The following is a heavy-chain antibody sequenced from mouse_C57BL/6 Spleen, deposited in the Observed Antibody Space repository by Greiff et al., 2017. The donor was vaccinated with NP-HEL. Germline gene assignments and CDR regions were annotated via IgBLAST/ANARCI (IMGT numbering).Heavy chain of an antibody. Sequence: QVQLKESGPELVKPGASVKISCKASGYAFSSSWMNWVKPRPGKGLEWIGRIYPGDGDTNYNGKFKGKATLTADKSSSTAYMQLSSLTSEDSAVYFCARDSYGSRNYYAMDYWGQGTSVTVSS. CDR2: IYPGDGDT. V-gene: IGHV1-82*01. CDR3: ARDSYGSRNYYAMDY. CDR1: GYAFSSSW. J-gene: IGHJ4*01. D-gene: IGHD1-1*01.